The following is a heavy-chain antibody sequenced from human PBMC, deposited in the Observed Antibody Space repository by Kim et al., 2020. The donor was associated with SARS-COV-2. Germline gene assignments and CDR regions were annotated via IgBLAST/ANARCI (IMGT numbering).Heavy chain of an antibody. V-gene: IGHV3-30*04. J-gene: IGHJ4*01. CDR1: GFTFSSYA. Sequence: GGSLRLSCAASGFTFSSYAMHWVRQAPGKGLEWVAVISYDGSNKYYADSVKGRFTISRDNSKNTLYLQMNSLRAEDTAVYDCARGKHYYDIFSYYFDLWG. CDR2: ISYDGSNK. D-gene: IGHD3-22*01. CDR3: ARGKHYYDIFSYYFDL.